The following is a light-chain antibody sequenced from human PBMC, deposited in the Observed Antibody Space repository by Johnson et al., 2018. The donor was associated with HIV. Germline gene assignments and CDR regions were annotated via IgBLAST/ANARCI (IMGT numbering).Light chain of an antibody. CDR2: DNN. CDR1: SSNIGNNY. CDR3: GTWDSSLSACYG. V-gene: IGLV1-51*01. Sequence: QSVLTQPPSVSAAPGQKVTISCSGSSSNIGNNYVSWYQQLPGTAPKLLIYDNNQRPSGIPDRFSGSKSGTSAPLAITGLQTGDEADYYCGTWDSSLSACYGFGSGTKVTVL. J-gene: IGLJ1*01.